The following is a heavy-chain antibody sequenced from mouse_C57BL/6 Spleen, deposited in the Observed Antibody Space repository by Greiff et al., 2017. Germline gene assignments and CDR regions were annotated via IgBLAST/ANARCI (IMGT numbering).Heavy chain of an antibody. CDR3: ARGQYGTYFDY. CDR2: IYPGDGDT. J-gene: IGHJ2*01. V-gene: IGHV1-82*01. CDR1: GYAFSSSW. D-gene: IGHD2-10*02. Sequence: QVQLQQSGPELVKPGASVKISCKASGYAFSSSWMNWVKQRPGKGLEWIGRIYPGDGDTNYNGKFKGKATLTADKSSSTAYMQLSSLTSEDSAVYFCARGQYGTYFDYWGQGTTLTVSS.